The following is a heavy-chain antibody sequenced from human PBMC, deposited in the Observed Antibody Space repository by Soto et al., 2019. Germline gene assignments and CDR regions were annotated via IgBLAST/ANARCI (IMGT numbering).Heavy chain of an antibody. CDR2: IKQDESRT. J-gene: IGHJ4*02. Sequence: GGSLRLSCAASGFTFSSYWMSWVRQAPGKGLEWVANIKQDESRTDYADSVKGRFTISRDNARNTLYLQMNSLRPEDTAVYYCARAYCGGDCFAGDYWGQGILVTVSS. D-gene: IGHD2-21*01. CDR3: ARAYCGGDCFAGDY. V-gene: IGHV3-7*04. CDR1: GFTFSSYW.